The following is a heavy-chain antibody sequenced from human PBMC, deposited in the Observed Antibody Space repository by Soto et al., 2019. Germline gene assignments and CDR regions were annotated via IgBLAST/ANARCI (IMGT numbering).Heavy chain of an antibody. Sequence: GGSLRLSCAASGFTFSNYEMNWVRQTPGKGLEWVSYISYTGSTIYYADSVRGRFTISRDNSKNSLYLQMNSLRAEDTAVYYCARGLRIYYDRSGLHYWGQGTLVTSPQ. CDR3: ARGLRIYYDRSGLHY. CDR2: ISYTGSTI. J-gene: IGHJ4*02. CDR1: GFTFSNYE. V-gene: IGHV3-48*03. D-gene: IGHD3-22*01.